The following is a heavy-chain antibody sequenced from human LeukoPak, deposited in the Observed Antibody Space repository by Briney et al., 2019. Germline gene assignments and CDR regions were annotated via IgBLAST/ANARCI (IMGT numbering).Heavy chain of an antibody. CDR2: ISGSGGST. CDR3: AKSGRTAARPVRYYFDY. D-gene: IGHD6-6*01. Sequence: PGGSLRLSCAASGFTFSSYAMSWVRRAPGKGLEWVSAISGSGGSTYYADSVKGRFTISRDNSKNTLYLQMNSLRAEDTAVYYCAKSGRTAARPVRYYFDYWGQGTLVTVSS. CDR1: GFTFSSYA. V-gene: IGHV3-23*01. J-gene: IGHJ4*02.